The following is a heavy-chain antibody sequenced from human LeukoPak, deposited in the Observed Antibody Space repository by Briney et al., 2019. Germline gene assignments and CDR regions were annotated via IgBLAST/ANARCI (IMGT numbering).Heavy chain of an antibody. CDR3: AKAATLGSVNNPDWYFDL. D-gene: IGHD1/OR15-1a*01. CDR2: ISGSGGST. V-gene: IGHV3-23*01. J-gene: IGHJ2*01. CDR1: GFTFSSYA. Sequence: TGGSLRLSCAASGFTFSSYAMSWVRQAPGKGLEWVSAISGSGGSTYYADSVKGRFTISRDNSKNTLYLQMNSLRAEDTAVYYCAKAATLGSVNNPDWYFDLWGRGTLVTVSS.